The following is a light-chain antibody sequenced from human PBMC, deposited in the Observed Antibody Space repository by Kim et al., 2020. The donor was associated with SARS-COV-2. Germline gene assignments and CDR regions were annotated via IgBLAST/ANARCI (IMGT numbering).Light chain of an antibody. CDR2: DVT. V-gene: IGLV2-8*01. J-gene: IGLJ1*01. CDR1: GSDVGGYNY. Sequence: GQSVTMSCTGTGSDVGGYNYVSWYQHHPGKAPKLMIYDVTKRPSGVPDRFSGSKSGNTASLTVSGLQAEDEADYYCGSYVGNNNFVFGTGTKVTVL. CDR3: GSYVGNNNFV.